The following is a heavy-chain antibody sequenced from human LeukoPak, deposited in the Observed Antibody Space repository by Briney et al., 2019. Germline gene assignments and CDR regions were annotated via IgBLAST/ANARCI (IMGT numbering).Heavy chain of an antibody. Sequence: ASVKVSCKASGYTFTSYYLHWVRQAPGQGLECMGTINLSGDRTSYAQKIQGRVTMTRDTSTSTVYMELSSLTSEDTAVYYCARDIGSGYYNFDYWGQGTLVTVSS. D-gene: IGHD5-12*01. V-gene: IGHV1-46*01. CDR1: GYTFTSYY. CDR3: ARDIGSGYYNFDY. J-gene: IGHJ4*02. CDR2: INLSGDRT.